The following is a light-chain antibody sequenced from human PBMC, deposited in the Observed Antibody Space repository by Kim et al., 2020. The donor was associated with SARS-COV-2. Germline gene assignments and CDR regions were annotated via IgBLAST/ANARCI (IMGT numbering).Light chain of an antibody. J-gene: IGLJ2*01. V-gene: IGLV1-47*01. Sequence: GQRFTISFSGSSSNIGITYVYWYQQLPGTAPKLLIYRNYQRPSGVPDRFSGSKSGTSASLAISGLRSEDEADYYCAAWDDSLSGVVFGGGTQLTVL. CDR1: SSNIGITY. CDR2: RNY. CDR3: AAWDDSLSGVV.